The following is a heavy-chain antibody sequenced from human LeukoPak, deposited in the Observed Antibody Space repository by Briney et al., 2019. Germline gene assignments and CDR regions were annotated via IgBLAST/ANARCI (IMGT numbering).Heavy chain of an antibody. CDR3: ARVGSGDSSAYWVGSFDY. J-gene: IGHJ4*02. CDR2: VNPSGVST. D-gene: IGHD3-22*01. Sequence: ASEKVSCKAFGYTFTRYYMYWVRQAPRHGREWMGIVNPSGVSTSYAQKFQGKVTMTRDTSTSTVYMELSSLRSEDTAVYYCARVGSGDSSAYWVGSFDYWGQGTLVTVSS. V-gene: IGHV1-46*01. CDR1: GYTFTRYY.